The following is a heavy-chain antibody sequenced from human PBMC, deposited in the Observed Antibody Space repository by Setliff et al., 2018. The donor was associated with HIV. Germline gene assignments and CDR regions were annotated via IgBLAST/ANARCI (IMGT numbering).Heavy chain of an antibody. J-gene: IGHJ5*01. CDR1: GGTFSSYA. V-gene: IGHV1-69*10. CDR3: ARWMTGEWFDS. D-gene: IGHD2-2*03. Sequence: GASVKVSCKASGGTFSSYAISWVRQAPGQGLEWMGGIIPILGIANYAQKFQGRVTITADESTSTAYMELSSLRSEDTAVYYCARWMTGEWFDSWGQGTLVTVSS. CDR2: IIPILGIA.